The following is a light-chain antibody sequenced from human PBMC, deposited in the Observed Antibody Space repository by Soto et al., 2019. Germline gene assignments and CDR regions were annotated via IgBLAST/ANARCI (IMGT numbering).Light chain of an antibody. CDR3: SSYTTISTYA. CDR1: SSDVGGYNC. CDR2: DVR. Sequence: QSALTQPASVSGSPGQSITISCTGTSSDVGGYNCVSWYQQHPGNAPKLMIYDVRNRPSGDSNRFSGSKSVNTASLTISGLQAEDEADYYCSSYTTISTYAFGTGTKLTVL. J-gene: IGLJ1*01. V-gene: IGLV2-14*01.